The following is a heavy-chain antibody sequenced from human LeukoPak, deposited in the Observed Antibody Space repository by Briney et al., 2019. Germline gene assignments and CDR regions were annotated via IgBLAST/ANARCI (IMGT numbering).Heavy chain of an antibody. CDR2: ISYDGSNK. D-gene: IGHD2-15*01. Sequence: PGRSLRLSCAASGFTFSSYAMHWVCQAPGKGLEWVAVISYDGSNKYYADSVKGRFTISRDNSKNTLYLQMNSLRAEDTAVYYCARAYCSGGSCYFWPGWRYYYGMDVWGQGTTVTVSS. V-gene: IGHV3-30-3*01. CDR3: ARAYCSGGSCYFWPGWRYYYGMDV. CDR1: GFTFSSYA. J-gene: IGHJ6*02.